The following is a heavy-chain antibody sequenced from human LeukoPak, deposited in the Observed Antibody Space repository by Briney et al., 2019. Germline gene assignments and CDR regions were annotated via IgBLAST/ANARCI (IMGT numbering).Heavy chain of an antibody. CDR2: INPNSGGT. V-gene: IGHV1-2*02. Sequence: ASVKVSCKASGYTFTCYYMHWVRQAPGQGLEWMGWINPNSGGTNYAQKFQGRVTMTRDTSISTAYMELSRLRSDDTAVYYCAKGAQYYYDSSGYYYAEYFQHGGQGTLVTVSS. CDR3: AKGAQYYYDSSGYYYAEYFQH. J-gene: IGHJ1*01. D-gene: IGHD3-22*01. CDR1: GYTFTCYY.